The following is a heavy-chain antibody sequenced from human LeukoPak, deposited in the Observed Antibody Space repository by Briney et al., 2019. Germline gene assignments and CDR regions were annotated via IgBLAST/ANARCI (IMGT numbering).Heavy chain of an antibody. Sequence: PSETLSLTCTVSGASIDKNHWSWIRQAPGKGLECIGNFYYGERSNYNPSLKSQVTISVDTSKNQFSLKLTSVTAADTAVYYCARLAYYYDRSGPSDWYFDFWGRGTLATVSS. J-gene: IGHJ2*01. CDR2: FYYGERS. CDR3: ARLAYYYDRSGPSDWYFDF. V-gene: IGHV4-59*08. D-gene: IGHD3-22*01. CDR1: GASIDKNH.